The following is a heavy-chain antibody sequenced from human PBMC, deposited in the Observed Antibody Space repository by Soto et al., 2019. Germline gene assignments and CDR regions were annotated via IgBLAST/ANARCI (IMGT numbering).Heavy chain of an antibody. CDR1: GYTFTGYY. CDR2: INPNSGGT. CDR3: ARDVVVRGVSGMDV. Sequence: ASVKVPCKASGYTFTGYYMHWVRQAPGQGLEWMGWINPNSGGTNYAQKFQGWVTMTRDTSISTAYMELSRLRSDDTAVYYCARDVVVRGVSGMDVWGQGTTVTVSS. D-gene: IGHD3-10*01. V-gene: IGHV1-2*04. J-gene: IGHJ6*02.